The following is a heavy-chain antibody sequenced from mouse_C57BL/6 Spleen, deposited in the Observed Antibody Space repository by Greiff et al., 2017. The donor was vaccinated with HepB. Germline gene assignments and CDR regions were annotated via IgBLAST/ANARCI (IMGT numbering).Heavy chain of an antibody. CDR1: GYTFTSYW. CDR3: ARSGVIRYYFDY. J-gene: IGHJ2*01. Sequence: QVQLQQPGAELVKPGASVKLSCKASGYTFTSYWMHWVKPRPGQGLEWIGMIHPNSGSTNYNEKFKSKATLTVDKSSSTAYMQLSSLTSEDSAVYYCARSGVIRYYFDYWGQGTTLTVSS. CDR2: IHPNSGST. V-gene: IGHV1-64*01. D-gene: IGHD1-1*01.